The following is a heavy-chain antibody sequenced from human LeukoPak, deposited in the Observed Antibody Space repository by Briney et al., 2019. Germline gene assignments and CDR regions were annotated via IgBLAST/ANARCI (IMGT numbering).Heavy chain of an antibody. CDR1: GFMFSDYY. V-gene: IGHV3-11*05. D-gene: IGHD4-23*01. CDR2: IDTSSLYT. J-gene: IGHJ4*02. CDR3: ARGWHGGNSGCDY. Sequence: GGSLRLSCATSGFMFSDYYMTWVRLTPGEGLEWVAYIDTSSLYTDYADSVKGRFTISRDNAKKSLFLHMNSLRAEDTAVYYCARGWHGGNSGCDYWGQGTLVTVSS.